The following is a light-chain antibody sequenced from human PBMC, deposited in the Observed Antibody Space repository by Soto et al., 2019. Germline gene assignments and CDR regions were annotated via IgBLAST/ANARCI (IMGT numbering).Light chain of an antibody. CDR3: QQYYSTPWT. J-gene: IGKJ1*01. CDR1: QSVLYSSDNENY. Sequence: DIVMTQSPDSLAVSLGERATINCKSSQSVLYSSDNENYLAWYQQKAGQPPKLLINWASTRESGVPDRFSGGGSGTDFTRTISSLQAEDVAVYYCQQYYSTPWTFGQGTKVEIK. V-gene: IGKV4-1*01. CDR2: WAS.